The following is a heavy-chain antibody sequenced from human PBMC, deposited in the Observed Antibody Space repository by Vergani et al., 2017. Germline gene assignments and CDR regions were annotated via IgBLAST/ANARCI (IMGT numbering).Heavy chain of an antibody. V-gene: IGHV7-4-1*02. CDR1: AYTFTSYS. D-gene: IGHD3-9*01. J-gene: IGHJ6*02. CDR3: ARVWNYYNXLTGYKWVANGLDV. Sequence: QGQLVQSGSELKKPGASVKVSCKASAYTFTSYSMNWVRQAPGQGLEWMGWINTNTGNTTYAQAFTGRFVFSLDTSVSTAYLQISSLKAEDTAVYYCARVWNYYNXLTGYKWVANGLDVWGQGTTVTVSS. CDR2: INTNTGNT.